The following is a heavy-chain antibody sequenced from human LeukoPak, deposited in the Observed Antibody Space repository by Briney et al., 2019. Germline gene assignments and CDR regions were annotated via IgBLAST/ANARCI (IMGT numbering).Heavy chain of an antibody. V-gene: IGHV3-13*01. CDR3: ARAPSGGIAVCQGWYFDL. J-gene: IGHJ2*01. Sequence: GGSLRLSCAASGFTFSSYDMHWVRQATGKGLEWVSDIGTDGNTYYPGSVHGRFTISRENAKNALYLQINSLRAGDTAVYYCARAPSGGIAVCQGWYFDLGGRGTRVTVSS. CDR2: IGTDGNT. D-gene: IGHD6-19*01. CDR1: GFTFSSYD.